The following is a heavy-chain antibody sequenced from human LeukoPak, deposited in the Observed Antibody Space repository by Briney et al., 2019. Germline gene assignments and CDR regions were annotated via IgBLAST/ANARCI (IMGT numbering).Heavy chain of an antibody. CDR1: GGSISSGDYY. V-gene: IGHV4-30-4*01. D-gene: IGHD4-17*01. CDR2: IYYSGST. CDR3: ARLLYGDYPFDY. Sequence: SQTLSLTCTVSGGSISSGDYYWSWIRQPPGKGLEWIGYIYYSGSTYYNPSLKSRVTISVDTSKNQFSLKLSSVTAADTAAYYCARLLYGDYPFDYWGQGTLVTVSS. J-gene: IGHJ4*02.